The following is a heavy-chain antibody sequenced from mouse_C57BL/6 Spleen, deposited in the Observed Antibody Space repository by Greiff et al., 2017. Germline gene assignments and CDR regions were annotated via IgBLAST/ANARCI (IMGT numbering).Heavy chain of an antibody. CDR1: GFTFNTYA. Sequence: EVQVVESGGGLVQPKGSLKLSCAASGFTFNTYAMHWVRQAPGKGLEWVARIRSKSSNYATSYADSVKGRFTISRDDSQSMLYLQMNNLKTEDTAMYDCVRENKSKYWYFDVWGTGTTVTVSS. CDR3: VRENKSKYWYFDV. J-gene: IGHJ1*03. D-gene: IGHD2-5*01. CDR2: IRSKSSNYAT. V-gene: IGHV10-3*01.